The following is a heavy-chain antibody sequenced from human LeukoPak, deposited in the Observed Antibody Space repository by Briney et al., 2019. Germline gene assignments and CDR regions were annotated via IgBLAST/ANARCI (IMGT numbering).Heavy chain of an antibody. J-gene: IGHJ4*02. Sequence: SETLSLTCSVSGGSPSGYFWTWIRQPPGKGPEWIGYVYYKGHTSYSPSLESRVTISVDTSKNQFSLKLSSVTAADTAVYYCAGSSHTAMVKDYWGQGTRVTVSS. CDR2: VYYKGHT. D-gene: IGHD5-18*01. CDR1: GGSPSGYF. CDR3: AGSSHTAMVKDY. V-gene: IGHV4-59*12.